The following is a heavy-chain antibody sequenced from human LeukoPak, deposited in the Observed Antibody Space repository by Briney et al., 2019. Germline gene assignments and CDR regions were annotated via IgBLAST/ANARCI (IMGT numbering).Heavy chain of an antibody. CDR1: GGSISSYY. CDR3: ARAPMPNYYYYYMDV. D-gene: IGHD2-2*01. J-gene: IGHJ6*03. CDR2: IYTSGST. V-gene: IGHV4-4*07. Sequence: SETLSLTCTVSGGSISSYYWSWIRQPAGKGLEWIGRIYTSGSTNYNPSLKSRVTMSVDTSKKQFSLKLSSVTAADTAVYYCARAPMPNYYYYYMDVWGKGTTVTVSS.